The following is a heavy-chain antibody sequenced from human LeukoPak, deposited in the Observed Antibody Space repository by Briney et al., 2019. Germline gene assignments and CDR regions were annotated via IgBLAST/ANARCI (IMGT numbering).Heavy chain of an antibody. V-gene: IGHV1-69*13. CDR3: ARGPQGTNTYYDFWSAYSLPPDDAFDI. CDR2: IIPIFGTA. J-gene: IGHJ3*02. Sequence: PQASVKVSCKASGGTFSSYAISWVRQAPGQGLEWMGGIIPIFGTANYAQKFQGRVTITADESTSTAYMELSSLRSEDTAVYYCARGPQGTNTYYDFWSAYSLPPDDAFDIWGQGTMVTVSS. CDR1: GGTFSSYA. D-gene: IGHD3-3*01.